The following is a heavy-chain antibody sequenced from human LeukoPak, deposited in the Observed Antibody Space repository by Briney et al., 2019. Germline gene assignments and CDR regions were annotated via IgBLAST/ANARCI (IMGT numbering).Heavy chain of an antibody. CDR3: ARDGSAHYNDNTGYRGEFDS. D-gene: IGHD3-22*01. CDR1: GFTFSSYT. V-gene: IGHV3-21*01. CDR2: ISSNSHYI. J-gene: IGHJ4*02. Sequence: TGGSLRLSCAASGFTFSSYTMNWVRQAPGKGREWVSCISSNSHYIYYADSVKGRFTISRDNAKNSLYLQMNSLRAEDAAVYYCARDGSAHYNDNTGYRGEFDSWGQGAPVTVSS.